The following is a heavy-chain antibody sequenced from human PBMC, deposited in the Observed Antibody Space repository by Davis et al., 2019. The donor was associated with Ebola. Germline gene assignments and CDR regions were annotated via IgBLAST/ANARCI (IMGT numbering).Heavy chain of an antibody. Sequence: GESLKISCVASEFSFGSYAMSWVRQAPGKGLEWVSSITDNGNRKYYAESVKGRFTISRDNSKNTLYLQMTSLRAEDTALYYCAKDIYGDYGLSFYYYGMDVWGKGTTVIVSS. V-gene: IGHV3-23*01. D-gene: IGHD4-17*01. CDR3: AKDIYGDYGLSFYYYGMDV. J-gene: IGHJ6*04. CDR2: ITDNGNRK. CDR1: EFSFGSYA.